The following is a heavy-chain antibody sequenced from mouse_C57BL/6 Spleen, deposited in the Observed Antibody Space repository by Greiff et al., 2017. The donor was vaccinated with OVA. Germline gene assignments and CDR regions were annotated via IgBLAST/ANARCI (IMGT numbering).Heavy chain of an antibody. Sequence: EVQLVESEGGLVQPGSSMKLSCTASGFTFSDYYMAWVRQVPEKGLEWVANINYDGSSTYYLDSLKSRFIISRDNAKNILYLQMSSLKSEDTATYYCARGYYADYWGQGTTLTVSS. D-gene: IGHD2-3*01. V-gene: IGHV5-16*01. CDR3: ARGYYADY. J-gene: IGHJ2*01. CDR1: GFTFSDYY. CDR2: INYDGSST.